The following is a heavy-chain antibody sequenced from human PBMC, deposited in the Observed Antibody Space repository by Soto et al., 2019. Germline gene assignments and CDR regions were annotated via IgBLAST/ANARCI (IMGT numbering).Heavy chain of an antibody. V-gene: IGHV1-24*01. Sequence: ASVKVSCKVSGYTLTELSMHWVRQAPGKGLEWMGGLDPEDGETIYAQKFQGRVTMTEDTSTDTAYMELSSLRPEDTAVYYCATVTESRTASSRSRYYYYGMDVWGQGTTVTSP. CDR2: LDPEDGET. J-gene: IGHJ6*02. CDR3: ATVTESRTASSRSRYYYYGMDV. CDR1: GYTLTELS. D-gene: IGHD6-13*01.